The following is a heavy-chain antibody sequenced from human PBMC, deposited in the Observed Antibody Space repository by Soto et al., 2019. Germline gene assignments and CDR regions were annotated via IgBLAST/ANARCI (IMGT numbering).Heavy chain of an antibody. J-gene: IGHJ5*02. CDR1: GGSISSGGYS. D-gene: IGHD3-10*01. Sequence: PSETLSLTCAVSGGSISSGGYSWGWIRQPPGKGLEWIGYIYHSGSTYYNPSLKSRVTISVDRSKNQFSLKLSSVTAADTAVYYCARGGRGSGVHWFDPWGQGTLVTVSS. CDR3: ARGGRGSGVHWFDP. CDR2: IYHSGST. V-gene: IGHV4-30-2*01.